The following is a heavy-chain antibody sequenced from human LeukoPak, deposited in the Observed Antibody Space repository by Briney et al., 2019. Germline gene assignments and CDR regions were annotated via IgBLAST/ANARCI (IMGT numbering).Heavy chain of an antibody. D-gene: IGHD6-19*01. J-gene: IGHJ4*02. V-gene: IGHV3-13*01. CDR2: IGTAGDT. Sequence: GGSLRLSCAASGFTFSSNDMHWVRQVTGKGLEWVSAIGTAGDTYYPGSVRGRFTISRENAKNSLYLQMNSLRDGDTAVYYCVRGGSGWYYFDYWGQGTLVTVSS. CDR3: VRGGSGWYYFDY. CDR1: GFTFSSND.